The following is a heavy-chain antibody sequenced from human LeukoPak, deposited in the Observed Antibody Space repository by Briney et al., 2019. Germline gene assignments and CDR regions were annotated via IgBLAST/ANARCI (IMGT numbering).Heavy chain of an antibody. V-gene: IGHV4-39*07. Sequence: SETLSLTCTVSGGSISSSSYYWGWIRQPPGKGLEWIGSIYYSGSTYYNPSLKSRVTISVDTSKNQFSLKLSSVTAADTAVYYCARKRGYSYGYVYWGQGTLVTVSS. CDR1: GGSISSSSYY. J-gene: IGHJ4*02. D-gene: IGHD5-18*01. CDR2: IYYSGST. CDR3: ARKRGYSYGYVY.